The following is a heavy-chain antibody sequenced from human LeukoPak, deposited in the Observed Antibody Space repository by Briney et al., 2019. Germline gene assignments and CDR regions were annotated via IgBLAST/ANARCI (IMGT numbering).Heavy chain of an antibody. CDR3: AKYYGSGSYPAFDY. V-gene: IGHV3-23*01. D-gene: IGHD3-10*01. CDR1: GFTFSSYA. CDR2: ISGSGGST. J-gene: IGHJ4*02. Sequence: GGSLRFSCAASGFTFSSYAMSWVRQAPGKGLEWVSAISGSGGSTYYADSVKGRFTISRDNSKNTLYLQMNSLRAEDTAVYYYAKYYGSGSYPAFDYWGQGTLVTVSS.